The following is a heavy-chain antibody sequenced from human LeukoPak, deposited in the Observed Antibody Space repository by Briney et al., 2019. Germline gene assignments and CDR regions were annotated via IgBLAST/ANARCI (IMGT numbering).Heavy chain of an antibody. CDR2: ISYDGSNK. CDR1: GFTFSSYA. Sequence: GGSLRLPCAASGFTFSSYAMHWVRQAPGKGLEWVAVISYDGSNKYYADSVKGRFTISRDNSKNTLYLQMNSLRAEDTAVYYCARDITSVGATTPYFDYWGQGTLVTVSS. V-gene: IGHV3-30-3*01. D-gene: IGHD1-26*01. J-gene: IGHJ4*02. CDR3: ARDITSVGATTPYFDY.